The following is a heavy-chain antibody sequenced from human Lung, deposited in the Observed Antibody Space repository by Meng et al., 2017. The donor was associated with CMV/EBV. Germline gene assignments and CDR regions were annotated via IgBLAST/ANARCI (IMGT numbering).Heavy chain of an antibody. CDR2: INPSDNTT. Sequence: SVXVSXXASGYTLTNYYIHWVRQAPGQGLEWMGIINPSDNTTIYAQKFQGRVTMTRDTSTSTVYMELSSLRSDDTALYYCARDLGYSSSWYFQYYFDCWGQGTXVTVSS. CDR3: ARDLGYSSSWYFQYYFDC. CDR1: GYTLTNYY. D-gene: IGHD6-13*01. V-gene: IGHV1-46*01. J-gene: IGHJ4*02.